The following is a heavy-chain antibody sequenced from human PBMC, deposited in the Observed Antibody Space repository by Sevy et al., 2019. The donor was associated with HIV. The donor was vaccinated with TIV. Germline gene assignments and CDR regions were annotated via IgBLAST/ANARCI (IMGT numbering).Heavy chain of an antibody. CDR1: TFTFHTYV. V-gene: IGHV3-23*01. CDR3: AKEDTSGYF. CDR2: ISASGGYT. J-gene: IGHJ4*02. Sequence: GGSLRLSCAASTFTFHTYVMSWVRQAPEKGLEWVSTISASGGYTYYPDSVKGRFTISRDNSKNTVYLQMNSLRDEDTAVSYCAKEDTSGYFWGQGTLVTVSS. D-gene: IGHD3-22*01.